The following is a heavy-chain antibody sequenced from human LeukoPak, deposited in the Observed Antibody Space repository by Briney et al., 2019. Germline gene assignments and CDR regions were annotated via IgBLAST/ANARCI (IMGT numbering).Heavy chain of an antibody. V-gene: IGHV1-2*02. J-gene: IGHJ3*02. Sequence: ASVKVSCKASGYTFTGYYMHWVRQAPGQGLEWMGWINPNSGGTNYAQKFQGRVTMTRDTSISTAYMELSRLRSDDTAVYYCAHHGGWAYSYGDPLDAFDIWGQGTMVTVSS. D-gene: IGHD5-18*01. CDR2: INPNSGGT. CDR1: GYTFTGYY. CDR3: AHHGGWAYSYGDPLDAFDI.